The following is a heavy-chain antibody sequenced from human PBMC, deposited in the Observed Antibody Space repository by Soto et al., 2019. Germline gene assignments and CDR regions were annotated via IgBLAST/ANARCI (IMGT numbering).Heavy chain of an antibody. J-gene: IGHJ5*02. D-gene: IGHD3-10*01. CDR1: GGSISSYY. CDR2: IYYSGST. Sequence: SETLSLTCTVSGGSISSYYWSWIRQPPGKGLEWIGYIYYSGSTNYNPSLKSRVTISVDTSKNQFSLKLSSVTAADTAVYYCARVQLPMVRGVMTEPLFDPWGQGTLVTVSS. CDR3: ARVQLPMVRGVMTEPLFDP. V-gene: IGHV4-59*01.